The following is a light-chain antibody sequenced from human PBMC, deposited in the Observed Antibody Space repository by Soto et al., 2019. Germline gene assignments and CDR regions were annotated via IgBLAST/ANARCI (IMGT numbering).Light chain of an antibody. CDR3: SSYTSSTDHV. CDR2: EVT. V-gene: IGLV2-14*01. J-gene: IGLJ1*01. CDR1: TSDFGFYNY. Sequence: QSVLTQPASVSGSPGQSITISCTGTTSDFGFYNYVSWYQHHPGKAPKLLIYEVTNRHSGVSNRFSGSKSGNTASLTISGLQAEDEADYYCSSYTSSTDHVFGTGTKVTVL.